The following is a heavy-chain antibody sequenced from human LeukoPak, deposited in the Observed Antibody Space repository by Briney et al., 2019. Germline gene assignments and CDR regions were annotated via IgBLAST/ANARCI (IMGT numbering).Heavy chain of an antibody. CDR3: ARDRITMVRGVIITNWFDP. CDR2: MYYSGST. CDR1: GGSISSGDYY. D-gene: IGHD3-10*01. V-gene: IGHV4-30-4*01. Sequence: PSQTLSLTCTVSGGSISSGDYYWSWIRQPPGKGLEWIGYMYYSGSTYYNPSLKSRVTISVDTSKNQFSLKLSSVTAADTAVYYCARDRITMVRGVIITNWFDPWGQGTLVTVSS. J-gene: IGHJ5*02.